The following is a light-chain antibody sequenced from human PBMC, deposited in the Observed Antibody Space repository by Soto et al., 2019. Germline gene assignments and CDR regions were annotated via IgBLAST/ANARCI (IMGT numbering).Light chain of an antibody. V-gene: IGKV1-27*01. J-gene: IGKJ2*01. CDR3: QKYSSPPYT. CDR2: TAS. CDR1: QGIRNY. Sequence: DIQMTQSPSSLSASVGDRVTITCRASQGIRNYLAWYQQKPGKVPKLLIYTASTLQSGVPSRFSGSGYGTDFTFTISSLQPEDVATYYCQKYSSPPYTFVQGTKLEI.